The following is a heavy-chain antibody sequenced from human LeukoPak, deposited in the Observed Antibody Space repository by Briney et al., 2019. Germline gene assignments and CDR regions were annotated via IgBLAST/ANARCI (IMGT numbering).Heavy chain of an antibody. CDR1: GYTFTSYY. J-gene: IGHJ4*02. Sequence: GASVKVSCKASGYTFTSYYMHWVRQAPGQGLEWMGVINLSGGSTSYAQKFQGRVTMTRDTSTSTVYMELSSLRSEDTAVYYCARVSPSGSYYGRYDYWGQGTLVTVSS. CDR3: ARVSPSGSYYGRYDY. V-gene: IGHV1-46*01. D-gene: IGHD1-26*01. CDR2: INLSGGST.